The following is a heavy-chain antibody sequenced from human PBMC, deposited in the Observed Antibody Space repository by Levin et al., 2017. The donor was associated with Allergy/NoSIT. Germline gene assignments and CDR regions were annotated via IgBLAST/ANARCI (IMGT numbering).Heavy chain of an antibody. J-gene: IGHJ5*02. CDR1: GYTFSDYY. D-gene: IGHD3-16*01. CDR3: ARDRGMHWFDP. CDR2: MYPKNGGT. Sequence: ASVKVSCKASGYTFSDYYMHWVRQAPGQGLEWMGWMYPKNGGTKFAQKFQGRVTMTSDRSIATAYMELSSLRSDDTAVYYCARDRGMHWFDPWGQGTLVTVSS. V-gene: IGHV1-2*02.